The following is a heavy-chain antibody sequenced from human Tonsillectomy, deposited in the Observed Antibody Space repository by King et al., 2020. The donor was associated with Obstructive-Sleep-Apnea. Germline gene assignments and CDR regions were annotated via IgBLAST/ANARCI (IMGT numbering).Heavy chain of an antibody. CDR3: ARQGDTSAWSD. V-gene: IGHV5-51*01. D-gene: IGHD6-19*01. J-gene: IGHJ4*02. CDR2: INPGDFDI. Sequence: QLVQSGAEVKKPGESLKSSCKASGYSFTTYWIGWVRQIHGKGREWSGIINPGDFDIPNSPSFQGQVTISVDKSIRTAYLQWSSLKASDTAMYYCARQGDTSAWSDWGQGTLVTVSS. CDR1: GYSFTTYW.